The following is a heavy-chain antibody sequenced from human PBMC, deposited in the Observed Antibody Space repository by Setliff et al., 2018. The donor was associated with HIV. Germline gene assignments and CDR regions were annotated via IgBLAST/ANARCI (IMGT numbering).Heavy chain of an antibody. CDR1: GVSISSYY. CDR2: IFYSGNT. Sequence: ETLSLTCGVSGVSISSYYWSWIRQPPEKGLEWIGSIFYSGNTNYNPSLKSRVTISVDKSKNQFSLKLSSVTAADTAVYYCARGGLDYYYGMDVWGQGTTVTVS. J-gene: IGHJ6*02. V-gene: IGHV4-59*01. CDR3: ARGGLDYYYGMDV.